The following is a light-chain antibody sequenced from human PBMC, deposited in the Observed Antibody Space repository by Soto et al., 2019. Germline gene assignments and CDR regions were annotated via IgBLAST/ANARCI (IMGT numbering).Light chain of an antibody. Sequence: EIVMTQSPATLSVSPGERATLSCRASQSVSSNLAWYQQKPGQAPRLLIYGASTRATGIPARFSGSGSGTEFTLTISSLQSEYYAVYYYQEYNNWPRTCGQGTKVDVK. V-gene: IGKV3-15*01. J-gene: IGKJ1*01. CDR3: QEYNNWPRT. CDR2: GAS. CDR1: QSVSSN.